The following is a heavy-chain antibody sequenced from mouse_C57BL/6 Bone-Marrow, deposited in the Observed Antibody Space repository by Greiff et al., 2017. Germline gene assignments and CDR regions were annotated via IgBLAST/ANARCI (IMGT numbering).Heavy chain of an antibody. Sequence: VQLQQSGAELARPGASVKLSCKASGYTFTSYGISWVKQRPGQGLEWIGEIYPRSGNTYYNEKFKGKATLTADKSSSTAYMELRSLTSEDSAVYVGERGQLRLRFAYWGQGTLVTVSA. J-gene: IGHJ3*01. CDR1: GYTFTSYG. V-gene: IGHV1-81*01. CDR2: IYPRSGNT. D-gene: IGHD3-2*02. CDR3: ERGQLRLRFAY.